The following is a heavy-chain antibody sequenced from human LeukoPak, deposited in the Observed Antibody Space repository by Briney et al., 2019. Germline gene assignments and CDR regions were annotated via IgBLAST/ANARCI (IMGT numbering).Heavy chain of an antibody. CDR3: ARVGGSGSTLYYYYGMDV. CDR2: IYSGGST. Sequence: GGSLRLSCAASGFTVSSNYMSWVRQARGKGLEWVSDIYSGGSTYYADSVKGRFTISRDNSKNTLYLQMNSLRAEDTAVYYCARVGGSGSTLYYYYGMDVWGQGTTVTVSS. V-gene: IGHV3-66*01. CDR1: GFTVSSNY. J-gene: IGHJ6*02. D-gene: IGHD6-19*01.